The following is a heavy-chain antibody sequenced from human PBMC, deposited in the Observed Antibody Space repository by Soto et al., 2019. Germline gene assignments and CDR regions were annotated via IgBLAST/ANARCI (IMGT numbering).Heavy chain of an antibody. D-gene: IGHD3-10*01. CDR1: GASMRSSGYY. CDR3: ASEYYSAMEV. CDR2: ISFSGAS. J-gene: IGHJ6*02. V-gene: IGHV4-31*03. Sequence: QVQLQESGPGLVKPSQTLSLTCNVSGASMRSSGYYWNGIRQHPGKGREWIGYISFSGASFYNPSLKSRVTMSVDPSRTQFPLTPSSVPAADTAVYHCASEYYSAMEVWGQGTTVTVSS.